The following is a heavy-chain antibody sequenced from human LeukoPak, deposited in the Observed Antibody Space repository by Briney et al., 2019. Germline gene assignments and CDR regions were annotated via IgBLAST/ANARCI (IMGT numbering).Heavy chain of an antibody. J-gene: IGHJ4*02. V-gene: IGHV3-7*03. Sequence: PGGSLRLSCAASEFTFSSHWMTWVRQAPGEGLEFVANIKEDGSEINYADSVKGRFTVSRDNAKNSLYLQMNSLRAEDTAVYFCAKSRSGSANWALQIFDNWGQGTLVTVSS. D-gene: IGHD1-1*01. CDR1: EFTFSSHW. CDR3: AKSRSGSANWALQIFDN. CDR2: IKEDGSEI.